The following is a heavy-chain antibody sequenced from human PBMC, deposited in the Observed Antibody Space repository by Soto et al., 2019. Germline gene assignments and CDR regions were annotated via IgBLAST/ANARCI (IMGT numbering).Heavy chain of an antibody. CDR3: AKVPSPRLYRYYYDSSGYFDY. CDR2: ISGSGGST. CDR1: GFTFSSYA. J-gene: IGHJ4*02. Sequence: EVQLLESGGGLVQPGGSLRLSCAAPGFTFSSYAMSWVRQAPGKGLEWGSAISGSGGSTYYADSVKGRFTSSRDNAKNSPYLQMNSLRGEDTAVYYCAKVPSPRLYRYYYDSSGYFDYWGQGTLVTVSS. D-gene: IGHD3-22*01. V-gene: IGHV3-23*01.